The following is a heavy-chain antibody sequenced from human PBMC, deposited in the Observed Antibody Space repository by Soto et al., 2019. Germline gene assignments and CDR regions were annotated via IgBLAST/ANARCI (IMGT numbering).Heavy chain of an antibody. CDR3: ATTRGIAVGGSFDY. Sequence: SETLSLTCTVSGGSISSSSYYWGWIRQPPGKGLEWIGTLYSGNTYSNPSLKSRVTISVDRSDNQFSLRLSSVAAADTAIYYCATTRGIAVGGSFDYWGQGTLVTV. CDR1: GGSISSSSYY. V-gene: IGHV4-39*01. CDR2: LYSGNT. J-gene: IGHJ4*02. D-gene: IGHD6-13*01.